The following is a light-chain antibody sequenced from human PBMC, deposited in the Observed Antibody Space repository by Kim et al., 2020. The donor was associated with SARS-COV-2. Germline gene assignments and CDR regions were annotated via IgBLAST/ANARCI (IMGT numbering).Light chain of an antibody. J-gene: IGLJ2*01. CDR2: GRN. CDR1: SLRRYY. CDR3: KSRDSSGNVV. V-gene: IGLV3-19*01. Sequence: VALGQTVRITCQGDSLRRYYASCYQQKPGQAPVLVIYGRNNRPSGIPDRFSGSTSGNTASLTITGAQAEDEADYYCKSRDSSGNVVFGGGTQLTVL.